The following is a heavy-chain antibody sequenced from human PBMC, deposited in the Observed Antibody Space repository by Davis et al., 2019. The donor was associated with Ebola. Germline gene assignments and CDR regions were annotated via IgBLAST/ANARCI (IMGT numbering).Heavy chain of an antibody. D-gene: IGHD4-17*01. CDR1: GYTFTSYG. CDR3: ALRLRYYYGMDV. Sequence: AASVKVFCKASGYTFTSYGISWVRQAPGQGLEWMGWISASNGNTDYAQKLQGRVTMTTDTSTSTAYMELRSLRSDDTAVYYCALRLRYYYGMDVWGRGTTVTVSS. V-gene: IGHV1-18*04. J-gene: IGHJ6*02. CDR2: ISASNGNT.